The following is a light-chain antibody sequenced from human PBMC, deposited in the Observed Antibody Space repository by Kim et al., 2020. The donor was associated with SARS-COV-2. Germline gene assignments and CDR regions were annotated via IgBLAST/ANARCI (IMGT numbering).Light chain of an antibody. CDR3: ASFAASNTLI. J-gene: IGLJ2*01. CDR2: GVT. CDR1: RSDRGPDDY. V-gene: IGLV2-8*01. Sequence: GLSVTISRTGSRSDRGPDDYVPWSQRHPGQAPKVIIYGVTQRPSGVPDRFSGSKSGNTASLTVSGLQAEDEAHYYCASFAASNTLIFGGGTQLTVL.